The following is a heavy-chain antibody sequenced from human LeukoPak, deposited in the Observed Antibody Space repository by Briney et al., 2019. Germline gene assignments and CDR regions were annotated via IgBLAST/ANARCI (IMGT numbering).Heavy chain of an antibody. V-gene: IGHV1-18*01. CDR2: ISTYNGNT. Sequence: ASVKVSCTASGYTFTSYDINWVRQATGQGLEWLGWISTYNGNTNYAQKLQGRVTMTTDTSTSTAYMELRSLRSDDTAVYYCARQYCTNGVCYPGDFDYWGQGTLVTVSS. D-gene: IGHD2-8*01. CDR1: GYTFTSYD. CDR3: ARQYCTNGVCYPGDFDY. J-gene: IGHJ4*02.